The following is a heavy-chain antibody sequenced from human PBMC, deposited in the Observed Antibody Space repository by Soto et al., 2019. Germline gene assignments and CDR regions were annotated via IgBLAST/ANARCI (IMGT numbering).Heavy chain of an antibody. D-gene: IGHD1-26*01. CDR1: GFTVSSNY. CDR3: AKDRDIVGAPDAFDI. CDR2: ISGSGGST. Sequence: VGSLRLSCAASGFTVSSNYMSWVRQAPGKGLEWVSVISGSGGSTYYADSVKGRFTISRDNSKNTLYLQMNSLRAEDTAVYYCAKDRDIVGAPDAFDIWGQGTMVTVSS. J-gene: IGHJ3*02. V-gene: IGHV3-23*01.